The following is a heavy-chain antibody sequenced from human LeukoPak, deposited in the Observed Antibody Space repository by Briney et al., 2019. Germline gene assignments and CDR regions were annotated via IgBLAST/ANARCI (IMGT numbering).Heavy chain of an antibody. CDR1: GFAFSDYG. CDR3: AKSNSGWYVPPSD. Sequence: GGSLRLSCPVSGFAFSDYGMHWVRQAPGKGLEWVAVISYDGSNAYYADSVKGRFTISRDNSKNTLYLQMNSLRAEDTAVCYCAKSNSGWYVPPSDWGQGTLVTVSS. D-gene: IGHD6-19*01. CDR2: ISYDGSNA. J-gene: IGHJ4*02. V-gene: IGHV3-30*18.